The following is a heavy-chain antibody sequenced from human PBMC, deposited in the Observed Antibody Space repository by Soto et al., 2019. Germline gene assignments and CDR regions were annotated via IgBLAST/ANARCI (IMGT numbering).Heavy chain of an antibody. J-gene: IGHJ2*01. CDR3: ARGGRLNWYFDL. CDR1: GFTFSSYW. V-gene: IGHV3-74*01. D-gene: IGHD1-26*01. CDR2: INSDGSST. Sequence: EVQLVESGGGLVQPGGSLRLSCAASGFTFSSYWMHWVRQAPGKGLVWVSRINSDGSSTSYADSVKGRFTISRDNAKNTLYLQMNSLRAGDTAVYYCARGGRLNWYFDLWGRGTLVTVSS.